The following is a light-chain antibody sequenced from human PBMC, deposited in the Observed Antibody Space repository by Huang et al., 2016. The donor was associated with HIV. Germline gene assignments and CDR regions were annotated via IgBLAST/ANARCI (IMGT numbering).Light chain of an antibody. CDR1: QNIGRD. CDR3: QQSYSITRYT. Sequence: DIQMTQSTSSMSASVGDRVTITFRASQNIGRDLNWYHQKSGKAPKLLFYAASSLQRGVPSRFSGIGFGNDFTLTISSLQPEDFATYYCQQSYSITRYTFGQGTKVEIK. J-gene: IGKJ2*01. V-gene: IGKV1-39*01. CDR2: AAS.